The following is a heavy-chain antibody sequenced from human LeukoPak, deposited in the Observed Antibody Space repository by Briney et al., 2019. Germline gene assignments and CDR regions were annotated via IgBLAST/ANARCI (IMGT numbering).Heavy chain of an antibody. CDR3: AKSPRVALEDY. CDR2: ISGSGGST. Sequence: GGSLRLSCAASGFTFSSYATTWVRQAPGKGLEWVSAISGSGGSTYYADSVKGRFTISRDNSKNTLYLQMNSLRAEDTAVYYCAKSPRVALEDYWGQGTLVTVSS. J-gene: IGHJ4*02. D-gene: IGHD3-10*01. V-gene: IGHV3-23*01. CDR1: GFTFSSYA.